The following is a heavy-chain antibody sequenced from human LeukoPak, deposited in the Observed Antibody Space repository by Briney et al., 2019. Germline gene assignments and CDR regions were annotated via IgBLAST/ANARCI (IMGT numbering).Heavy chain of an antibody. CDR3: ARVGFRYCSSTSCTSVDY. J-gene: IGHJ4*02. V-gene: IGHV3-30*03. Sequence: TGGSLRLSCAASGFTFSSYGMHWVRQAPGKGLEWVAVISYDGSNKYCADSVKGRFTISRDNSKNTLYLQMNSLRAEDTAVYYCARVGFRYCSSTSCTSVDYWGQGTLVTVSS. CDR2: ISYDGSNK. CDR1: GFTFSSYG. D-gene: IGHD2-2*01.